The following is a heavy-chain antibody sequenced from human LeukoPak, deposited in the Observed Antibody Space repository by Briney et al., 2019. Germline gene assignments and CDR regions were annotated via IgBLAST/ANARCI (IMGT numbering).Heavy chain of an antibody. CDR3: ARPDIVGTRDPFDY. Sequence: GASVKVSCKASGYTFSSNYMHWVRQAPGQGLEWMGLIDPNGGSTRYEQKFQGRVTMTRDTSTSTVYMELSSLRSEDTAVYYCARPDIVGTRDPFDYWGQGTLVIVSS. D-gene: IGHD1-26*01. CDR2: IDPNGGST. J-gene: IGHJ4*02. V-gene: IGHV1-46*01. CDR1: GYTFSSNY.